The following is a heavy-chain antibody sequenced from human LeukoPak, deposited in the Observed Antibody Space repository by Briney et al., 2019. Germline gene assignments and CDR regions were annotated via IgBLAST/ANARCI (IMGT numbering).Heavy chain of an antibody. Sequence: SETLSLTCTVSGGSISSGDYYWSWIRQPPGKGLEWIGYIYHSGTTYYNPSLKSRVTMSVDRSKNQFSLKLNSVTAADTAVYYCARSQLSYGDFDYWGQGTLVTVSS. CDR2: IYHSGTT. CDR3: ARSQLSYGDFDY. V-gene: IGHV4-30-2*01. D-gene: IGHD5-18*01. J-gene: IGHJ4*02. CDR1: GGSISSGDYY.